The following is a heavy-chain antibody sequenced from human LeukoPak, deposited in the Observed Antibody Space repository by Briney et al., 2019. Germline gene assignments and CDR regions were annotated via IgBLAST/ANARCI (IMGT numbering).Heavy chain of an antibody. V-gene: IGHV3-49*04. CDR3: TRDDGTSSDYGMDV. CDR2: IRSKAYGGTT. CDR1: GFTFGDYG. Sequence: GRSLTLSRTASGFTFGDYGLSWVRQAPGKGLEWVGFIRSKAYGGTTEYAASVRGRFTISRDDSKSIAYLQMNSLKTEDTAVYYCTRDDGTSSDYGMDVWGQGTPVTVSS. D-gene: IGHD2-2*01. J-gene: IGHJ6*02.